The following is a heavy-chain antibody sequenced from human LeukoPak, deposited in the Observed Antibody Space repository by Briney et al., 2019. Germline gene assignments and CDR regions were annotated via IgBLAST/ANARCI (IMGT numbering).Heavy chain of an antibody. Sequence: GGSLRLSCAASGFTFSSYAMHWVRQAPGKGLEWVAVISYDGSNKYYADSVKGRFTISRDNSKNTLYLQMNSLRAEDTAVYYCARDLAGRGDYWGQGTLVTVSS. CDR3: ARDLAGRGDY. CDR1: GFTFSSYA. J-gene: IGHJ4*02. D-gene: IGHD3-10*01. CDR2: ISYDGSNK. V-gene: IGHV3-30*04.